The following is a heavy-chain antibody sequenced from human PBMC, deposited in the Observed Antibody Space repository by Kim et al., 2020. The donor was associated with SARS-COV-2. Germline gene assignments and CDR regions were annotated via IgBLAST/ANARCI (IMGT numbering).Heavy chain of an antibody. CDR1: GSTFSSSA. V-gene: IGHV3-23*01. CDR2: ISSSGGAT. J-gene: IGHJ4*02. D-gene: IGHD6-13*01. Sequence: GGSLRLSCAASGSTFSSSAMSWARQAPGKGLEWVSSISSSGGATFYADSVKGRFTISRDNSKNTVFLQMNSLRVDDTAVYYCVKRLAAADNCWGQGTLVT. CDR3: VKRLAAADNC.